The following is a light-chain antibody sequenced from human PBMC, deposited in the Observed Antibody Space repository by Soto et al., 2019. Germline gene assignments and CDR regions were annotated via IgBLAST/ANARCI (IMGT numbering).Light chain of an antibody. J-gene: IGLJ1*01. CDR3: CSYAGSSTYV. CDR2: EVS. CDR1: SSDVGSYNL. Sequence: QSVLTQPASVSGSPGQSITISCTGTSSDVGSYNLVSWYQQHPGKAPKVMIYEVSKRPSGVSNRFSGSKFGNTASLTISGLQADDEADYYCCSYAGSSTYVFGTGTKVTV. V-gene: IGLV2-23*02.